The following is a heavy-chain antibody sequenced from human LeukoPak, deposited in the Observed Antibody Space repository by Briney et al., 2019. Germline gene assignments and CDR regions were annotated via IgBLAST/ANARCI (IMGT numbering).Heavy chain of an antibody. Sequence: GSLRLSCAASGFTFGSYWMHWVRQAPGKGLEWIGEIYHSGSTNYNPSLKSRVTISVDKSKNQFSLKLSSVTAADTAVYYCARDRDDILTGYYYDYWGQGTLVTVSS. D-gene: IGHD3-9*01. CDR2: IYHSGST. CDR1: GFTFGSYW. V-gene: IGHV4-4*02. CDR3: ARDRDDILTGYYYDY. J-gene: IGHJ4*02.